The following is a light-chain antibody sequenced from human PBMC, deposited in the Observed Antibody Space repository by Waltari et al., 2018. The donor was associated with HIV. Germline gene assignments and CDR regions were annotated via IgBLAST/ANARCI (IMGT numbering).Light chain of an antibody. CDR2: DDS. CDR3: QVWDSSSDHRV. Sequence: YVLTQPPAVSVAPGQTDRSSCGGTNSGSKSVHWYQQKPGQAPVLVVYDDSARPSGIPERFSGSNSGNPAPLTISRVEAGDEADYYCQVWDSSSDHRVFGGGTKLTVL. J-gene: IGLJ3*02. V-gene: IGLV3-21*02. CDR1: NSGSKS.